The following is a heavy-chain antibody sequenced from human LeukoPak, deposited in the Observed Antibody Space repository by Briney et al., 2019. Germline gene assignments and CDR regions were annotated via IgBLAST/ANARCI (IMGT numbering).Heavy chain of an antibody. V-gene: IGHV3-7*04. J-gene: IGHJ4*02. CDR1: GFTFSSYR. Sequence: GGSLRLSCAASGFTFSSYRMTWGRQAPGKGLEWVANIKQDGSEKYYVDSVKGRFTISRDNAKNSLHLQMNSLRAEDTAVYYCARDGGYCSSTGCYDRLDSWGQGTLVTVSS. CDR3: ARDGGYCSSTGCYDRLDS. D-gene: IGHD2-2*01. CDR2: IKQDGSEK.